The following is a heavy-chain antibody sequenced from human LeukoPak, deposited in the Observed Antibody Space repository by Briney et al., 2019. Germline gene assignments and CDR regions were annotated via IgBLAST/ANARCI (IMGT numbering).Heavy chain of an antibody. CDR3: ASIAFGGAIDTLDY. V-gene: IGHV4-59*01. CDR1: GGSISSYY. Sequence: SETLSLTCTVSGGSISSYYWSWIRQPPGKGLEWIGYIYYSGSTNYNPSLKSRVTISVDTSKNQFSLKLSSVTAADTAVYYCASIAFGGAIDTLDYWGQGTLVTVSS. D-gene: IGHD3-10*01. J-gene: IGHJ4*02. CDR2: IYYSGST.